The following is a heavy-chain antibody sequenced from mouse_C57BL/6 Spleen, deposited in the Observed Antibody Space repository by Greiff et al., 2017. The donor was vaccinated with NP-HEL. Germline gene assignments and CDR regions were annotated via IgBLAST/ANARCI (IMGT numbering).Heavy chain of an antibody. CDR1: GYTFTSYW. J-gene: IGHJ1*03. Sequence: EVQLQQSGTVLARPGASVKMSCKTSGYTFTSYWMHWVKQRPGQGLEWIGAIYPGNSDTSYNQKFKGKAKLTAVTSASTAYMELSSLTNEDSAVYYCTGELRSSRKYFDVWGTGTTVTVSS. D-gene: IGHD1-1*01. V-gene: IGHV1-5*01. CDR2: IYPGNSDT. CDR3: TGELRSSRKYFDV.